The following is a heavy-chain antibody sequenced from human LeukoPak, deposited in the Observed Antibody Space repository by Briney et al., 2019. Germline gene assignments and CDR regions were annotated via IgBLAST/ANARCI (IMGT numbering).Heavy chain of an antibody. D-gene: IGHD5-24*01. CDR1: GASVSSASY. V-gene: IGHV4-61*01. J-gene: IGHJ4*02. Sequence: PSETLSLTCTVSGASVSSASYWTWIRQPPGKGVEWIAHIYNGVNTNYNPSLKSRVTISVDTSKNQFSLRLNSVTAADTAVYYCARDGYTYFDYWGQGTLVTVSS. CDR3: ARDGYTYFDY. CDR2: IYNGVNT.